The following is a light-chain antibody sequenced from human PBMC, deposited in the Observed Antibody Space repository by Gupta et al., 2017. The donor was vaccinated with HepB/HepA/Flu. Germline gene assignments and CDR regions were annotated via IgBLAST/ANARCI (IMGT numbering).Light chain of an antibody. Sequence: IQMTQYPSTLSASVGDRVPITCRASQSISSWLAGYQQKPGKAPKLLIYKASTLESGVPSRFSGSGSGTEFTLTISSVQPDDCATYYCQQYDDYPLTFGGGTKVEIK. CDR3: QQYDDYPLT. CDR1: QSISSW. V-gene: IGKV1-5*03. J-gene: IGKJ4*01. CDR2: KAS.